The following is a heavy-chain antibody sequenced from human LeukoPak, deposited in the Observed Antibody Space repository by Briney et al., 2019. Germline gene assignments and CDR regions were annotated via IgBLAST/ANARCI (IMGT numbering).Heavy chain of an antibody. D-gene: IGHD1-1*01. V-gene: IGHV4-30-2*01. CDR3: ARFCELHAWYNWFDP. J-gene: IGHJ5*02. CDR1: GDSISSGRYS. CDR2: IYHSGTT. Sequence: MASQTLSLTCAVSGDSISSGRYSWSWIRQPPGKGLEWIGYIYHSGTTYYNPSLKSRVTISVDRSKNQFSLKLSSVTAADTAVYYCARFCELHAWYNWFDPWGQGTLVTVSS.